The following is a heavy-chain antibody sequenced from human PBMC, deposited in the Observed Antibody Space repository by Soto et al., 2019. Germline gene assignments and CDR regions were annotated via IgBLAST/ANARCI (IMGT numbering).Heavy chain of an antibody. CDR1: GYSIANGNY. J-gene: IGHJ6*02. D-gene: IGHD1-26*01. CDR3: AREQWVYYYYYGMDV. Sequence: SETLSLTCDVSGYSIANGNYLGWIRQPPGKGLEWIGEINHSGSTNYNPSLKSRVTISVDTSKNQFSLKLSSVTAADTAVYYCAREQWVYYYYYGMDVWGQGTTVTVSS. V-gene: IGHV4-34*01. CDR2: INHSGST.